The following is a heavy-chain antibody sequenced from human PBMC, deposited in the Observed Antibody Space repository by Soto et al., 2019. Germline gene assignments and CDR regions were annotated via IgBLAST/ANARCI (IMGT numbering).Heavy chain of an antibody. Sequence: SETLSLTCAFSGFSIGSHDWWSWVRQPPGKGLEWIGESHQSGNTNYNSSLESRVTISLDKSKNHFSLQLSSVTVADTAVYYCATRDTGRVYWGQGTLVTVSS. CDR2: SHQSGNT. CDR1: GFSIGSHDW. J-gene: IGHJ4*02. V-gene: IGHV4-4*02. CDR3: ATRDTGRVY. D-gene: IGHD5-18*01.